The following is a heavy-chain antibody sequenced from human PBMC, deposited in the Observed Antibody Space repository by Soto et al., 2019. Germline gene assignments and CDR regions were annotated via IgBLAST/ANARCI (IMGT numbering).Heavy chain of an antibody. D-gene: IGHD4-17*01. CDR2: ISGSGGST. Sequence: EVQLLESGGGLVQPGGSLRLSCAASGFTFSSYAMSWVRQAPGTGLEWVSAISGSGGSTYYADSVTGRFTISRDNSKNTLYLQMNSLRAEDTAVYYCAKDQERSYGDRDYYYYGMDVWGQGTTVTVSS. J-gene: IGHJ6*02. CDR1: GFTFSSYA. V-gene: IGHV3-23*01. CDR3: AKDQERSYGDRDYYYYGMDV.